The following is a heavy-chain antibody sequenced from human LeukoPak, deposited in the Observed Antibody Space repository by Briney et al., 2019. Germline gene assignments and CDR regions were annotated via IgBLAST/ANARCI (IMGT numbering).Heavy chain of an antibody. J-gene: IGHJ4*02. Sequence: SGGSLRLSCAASGITFNYYWMHWVRQAPGKGLVWVSRIDADGSSATYADSVKGRFTISRDNAKNTLYLQMNSLRAEDTAVYYCTREGGYDPFEYWGQGTQVTVSS. CDR1: GITFNYYW. V-gene: IGHV3-74*01. D-gene: IGHD5-12*01. CDR2: IDADGSSA. CDR3: TREGGYDPFEY.